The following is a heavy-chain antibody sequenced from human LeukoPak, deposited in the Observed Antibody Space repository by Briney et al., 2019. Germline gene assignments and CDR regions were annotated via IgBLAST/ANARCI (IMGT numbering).Heavy chain of an antibody. CDR2: ISSNGAYT. J-gene: IGHJ4*02. D-gene: IGHD3-10*01. V-gene: IGHV3-64D*06. CDR1: GFTFRDYN. Sequence: GGSLRLSCSASGFTFRDYNMHWVRRAPGRGLDFVSSISSNGAYTYYADSVEGRFTISRGNAKNTLYLQMSSLRAEDTAVYYCVKDRGSTMVRPSLEYWGQGTLVTVSS. CDR3: VKDRGSTMVRPSLEY.